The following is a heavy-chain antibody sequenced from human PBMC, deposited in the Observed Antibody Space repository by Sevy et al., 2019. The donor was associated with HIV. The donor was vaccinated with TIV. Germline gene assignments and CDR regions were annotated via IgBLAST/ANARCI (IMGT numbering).Heavy chain of an antibody. V-gene: IGHV3-21*01. CDR2: ISSLSNYI. CDR1: GFTFSTYT. J-gene: IGHJ6*02. CDR3: ARDYSNSWYGMDV. Sequence: GGSLRLSCAASGFTFSTYTMNWVRQAPGKGLEWVSSISSLSNYINYADSVRGRFTISRDNAKNSVYLQMNSLRAEDTAVYYCARDYSNSWYGMDVWGQGTTVTVSS. D-gene: IGHD4-4*01.